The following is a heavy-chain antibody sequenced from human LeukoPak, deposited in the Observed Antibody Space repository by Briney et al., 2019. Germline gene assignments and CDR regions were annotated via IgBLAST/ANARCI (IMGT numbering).Heavy chain of an antibody. CDR1: GFTFSSYA. D-gene: IGHD5-24*01. Sequence: GGSLRLSCAASGFTFSSYAMHWVRQAPGKGLEWVAVISYDGSNKYYADSVKGRFTISRDNAKNSLYLQMNSLRVEDTAVYYCARGPTRDGYNIFDWWGQGTLVTVSS. CDR3: ARGPTRDGYNIFDW. CDR2: ISYDGSNK. V-gene: IGHV3-30-3*01. J-gene: IGHJ4*02.